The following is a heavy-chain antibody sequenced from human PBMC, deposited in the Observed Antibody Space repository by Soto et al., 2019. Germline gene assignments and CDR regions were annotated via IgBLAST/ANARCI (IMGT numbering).Heavy chain of an antibody. CDR3: AKVGSSGWYPLPFDY. J-gene: IGHJ4*02. CDR1: GFTFSSYG. V-gene: IGHV3-30*18. Sequence: PGGSLRLSCAASGFTFSSYGMHWVRQAPGKGLEWVAVIPYDGSNKYYADSVKGRFTISRDNSKNTLYLQMNSLRAEDTAVYYCAKVGSSGWYPLPFDYWGQGTLVTVSS. D-gene: IGHD6-19*01. CDR2: IPYDGSNK.